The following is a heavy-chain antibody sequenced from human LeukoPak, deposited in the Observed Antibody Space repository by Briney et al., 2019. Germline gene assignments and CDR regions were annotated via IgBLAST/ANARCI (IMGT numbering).Heavy chain of an antibody. CDR3: AKDLVTPYYYYYGMDV. CDR2: ISSSSSYI. CDR1: GFTFSSYS. V-gene: IGHV3-21*01. J-gene: IGHJ6*02. D-gene: IGHD4-23*01. Sequence: GGSRRLSCAASGFTFSSYSMNWVRQAPGKGLEWVSSISSSSSYIYYADSVKGRFTISRDNSKNTLYLQMNSLRAEDTAVYYCAKDLVTPYYYYYGMDVWGQGTTVTVSS.